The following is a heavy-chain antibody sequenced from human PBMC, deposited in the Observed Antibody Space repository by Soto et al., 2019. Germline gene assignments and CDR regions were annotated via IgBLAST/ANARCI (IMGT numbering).Heavy chain of an antibody. D-gene: IGHD3-3*01. J-gene: IGHJ6*02. CDR3: AKDTGSGYPYYYYYGMDV. CDR2: ISWNSGSI. Sequence: GGSLRLSCAASGFTFDDYAMHWVRQAPGKGLEWVSGISWNSGSIGYADSVKGRFTISRDNAKNSLYLQMNSLRAEDTALYYCAKDTGSGYPYYYYYGMDVWGQGTTVTVSS. CDR1: GFTFDDYA. V-gene: IGHV3-9*01.